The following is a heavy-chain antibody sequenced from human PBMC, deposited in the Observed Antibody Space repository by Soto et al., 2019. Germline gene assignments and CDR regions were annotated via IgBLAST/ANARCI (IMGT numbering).Heavy chain of an antibody. J-gene: IGHJ4*02. CDR2: ISWNSGSI. CDR1: GFTFDDYA. Sequence: PGGSLRLSCAASGFTFDDYAMHWVRQAPGKGLEWVSGISWNSGSIGYADSVKGRFTIARDNAKNSLYLQMNSLRAEDTALYYCANDRNVKYYYFWTGYSGPHYYFYSWGQGTLVTVSS. D-gene: IGHD3-3*01. V-gene: IGHV3-9*01. CDR3: ANDRNVKYYYFWTGYSGPHYYFYS.